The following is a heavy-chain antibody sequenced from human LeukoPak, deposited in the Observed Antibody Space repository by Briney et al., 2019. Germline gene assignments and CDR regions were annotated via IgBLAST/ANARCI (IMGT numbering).Heavy chain of an antibody. J-gene: IGHJ4*02. V-gene: IGHV1-24*01. CDR2: FDPEDGET. CDR1: GYTLTELS. Sequence: ASVKVSCKVSGYTLTELSMHWVRQAPGKGLEWMGDFDPEDGETIYAQKFQGRVTMTEDTSTDTAYMELSSLRSEDTAVYYCATASPPSYGSGSYYLFDYWGQGTLVTVSS. D-gene: IGHD3-10*01. CDR3: ATASPPSYGSGSYYLFDY.